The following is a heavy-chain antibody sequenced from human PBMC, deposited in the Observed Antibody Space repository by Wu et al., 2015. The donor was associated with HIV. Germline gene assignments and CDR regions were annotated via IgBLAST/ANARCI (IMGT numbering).Heavy chain of an antibody. V-gene: IGHV1-69*01. J-gene: IGHJ6*02. CDR1: GYTLSDHF. D-gene: IGHD3-10*01. Sequence: QVQLVQSGAEVRKPGASVKVSCVASGYTLSDHFLHWVRQAPGQGLEWMGGIIPIFGTANYAQKFQGRVTITTDESTSTAYMELSSLRSEDTAVYYCASPAQVSGFGESNVYYGMGRRGAKGPRSPSP. CDR2: IIPIFGTA. CDR3: ASPAQVSGFGESNVYYGMGRR.